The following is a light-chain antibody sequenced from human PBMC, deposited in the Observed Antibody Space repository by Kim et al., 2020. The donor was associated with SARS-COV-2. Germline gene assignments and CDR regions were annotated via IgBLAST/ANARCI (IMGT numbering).Light chain of an antibody. J-gene: IGLJ2*01. CDR1: SGHSTYA. CDR2: LNSDGSQ. Sequence: TQSPSASASLGASVKLTCTLSSGHSTYAIAWYQQQPEKGPRFLIKLNSDGSQTRGDGISGRFSGSSSGAERYLVISSVQSEDEADYHCQTWGTGIQVFGGGTKLTVL. CDR3: QTWGTGIQV. V-gene: IGLV4-69*01.